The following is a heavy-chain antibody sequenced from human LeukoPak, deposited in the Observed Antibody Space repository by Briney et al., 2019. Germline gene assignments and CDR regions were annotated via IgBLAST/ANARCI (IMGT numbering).Heavy chain of an antibody. Sequence: ASVKVSCKASGYTFTSYGISWVRQAPGQGLEWMGWISGYNGNTYYAQKLQGRVTMTTDTSTSTAYMELRSLRSDDTAVYYCARDYGGYSSSDYWGQGTLVTVSS. CDR3: ARDYGGYSSSDY. V-gene: IGHV1-18*01. CDR2: ISGYNGNT. D-gene: IGHD6-6*01. CDR1: GYTFTSYG. J-gene: IGHJ4*02.